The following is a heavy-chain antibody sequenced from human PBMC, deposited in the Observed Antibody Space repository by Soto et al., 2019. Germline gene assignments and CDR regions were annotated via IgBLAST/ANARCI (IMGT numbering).Heavy chain of an antibody. V-gene: IGHV4-59*08. CDR3: ARRHRLDIDAYY. D-gene: IGHD3-10*01. CDR1: GGSISSYY. J-gene: IGHJ4*02. Sequence: SETLSLTCTASGGSISSYYWSWIRQPPGKGLKWIGYIYYSGITNYNPSLKSRVTISVDTSKNQFSLKLSSVTAADTAVYFCARRHRLDIDAYYWGQGILVTVS. CDR2: IYYSGIT.